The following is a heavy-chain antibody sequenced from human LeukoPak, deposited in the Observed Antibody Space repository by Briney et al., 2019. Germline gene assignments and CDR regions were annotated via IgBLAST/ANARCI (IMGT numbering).Heavy chain of an antibody. J-gene: IGHJ5*02. CDR3: AKAGISSSSLYWFDP. CDR1: GFTFSSYA. V-gene: IGHV3-23*01. Sequence: GSLRLSCAASGFTFSSYAMSWVRQAPGKGLEWVSAISGSGGSTYYADSVKGRFTISRDNSKNTLYLQMNSLRAEDTAVYYCAKAGISSSSLYWFDPWGQGTLVTVSS. D-gene: IGHD6-6*01. CDR2: ISGSGGST.